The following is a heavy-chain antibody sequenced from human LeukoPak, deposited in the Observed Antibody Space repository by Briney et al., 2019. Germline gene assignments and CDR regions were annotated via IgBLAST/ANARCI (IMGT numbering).Heavy chain of an antibody. CDR2: ISGSGGST. Sequence: PGGSLRLSCAASGFTFSSYAMSWVRQAPGKGLEWVSAISGSGGSTYYADFVKGRFTISRDNSKNTLYLQMNSLRAEDTAVYYCAREVWGYCSSTSCRGPSKKWGGNLDYWGQGTLVTVSS. D-gene: IGHD2-2*01. J-gene: IGHJ4*02. V-gene: IGHV3-23*01. CDR1: GFTFSSYA. CDR3: AREVWGYCSSTSCRGPSKKWGGNLDY.